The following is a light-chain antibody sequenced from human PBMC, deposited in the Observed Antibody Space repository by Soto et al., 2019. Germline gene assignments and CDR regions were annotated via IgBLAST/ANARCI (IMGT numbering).Light chain of an antibody. CDR2: NVN. CDR3: CSYTGSTTLDV. CDR1: SSDVGSHDS. Sequence: QSVLIQPPSVSGSPGQSVTISCTGTSSDVGSHDSVSWYQQHPGTVPKPMIYNVNTQPSGVPDRFTDSKSGNTASMTISGLQAEDEADYQCCSYTGSTTLDVFGTGTKVTVL. J-gene: IGLJ1*01. V-gene: IGLV2-11*01.